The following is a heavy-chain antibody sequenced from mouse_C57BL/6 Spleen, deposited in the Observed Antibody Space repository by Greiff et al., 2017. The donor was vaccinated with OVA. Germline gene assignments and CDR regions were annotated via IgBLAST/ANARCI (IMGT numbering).Heavy chain of an antibody. CDR3: ASGYYYGSSYWYFDV. Sequence: EVQLQQSGPELVKPGASVKIPCKASGYTFTDYNMDWVKQSHGKSLEWIGDINPNNGGTIYNQKFKGKATLTVDKSSSTAYMELRSLTSEDTAVYYCASGYYYGSSYWYFDVWGTGTTVTVSS. CDR2: INPNNGGT. V-gene: IGHV1-18*01. D-gene: IGHD1-1*01. CDR1: GYTFTDYN. J-gene: IGHJ1*03.